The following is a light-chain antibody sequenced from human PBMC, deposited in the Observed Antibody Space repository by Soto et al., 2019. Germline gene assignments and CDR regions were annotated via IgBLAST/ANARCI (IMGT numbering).Light chain of an antibody. CDR1: QGISNY. Sequence: DIQMTQSPSSLSASVGDRVTITCRASQGISNYLAWYQQKPGKVPKLLIYAASTLQSGVPSRFSGSRSGTDFTLTISSLQPEDVATYYCQKHNSAPFTFGPWPKVDMK. V-gene: IGKV1-27*01. CDR3: QKHNSAPFT. J-gene: IGKJ3*01. CDR2: AAS.